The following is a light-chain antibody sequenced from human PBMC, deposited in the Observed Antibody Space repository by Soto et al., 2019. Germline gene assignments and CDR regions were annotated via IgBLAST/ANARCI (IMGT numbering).Light chain of an antibody. CDR3: QLHGNLPPFT. V-gene: IGKV3-20*01. J-gene: IGKJ3*01. CDR1: QSVTSSY. CDR2: EAS. Sequence: EVVLTQSPCTLSLSPGERGTLSCRASQSVTSSYLAWYQQKPSQAPRLLIYEASSKYPGMPDRFSGSGSATDFTTTISRLVPADFLVSYCQLHGNLPPFTCGPGTKVDIK.